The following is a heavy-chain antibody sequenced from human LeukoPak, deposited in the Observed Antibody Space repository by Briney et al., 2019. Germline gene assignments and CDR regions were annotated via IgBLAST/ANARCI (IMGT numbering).Heavy chain of an antibody. CDR1: GISFSSHG. CDR2: IKQDGSDK. J-gene: IGHJ3*02. D-gene: IGHD3-22*01. V-gene: IGHV3-7*05. Sequence: QPGGSLRLSCAASGISFSSHGMHWVRQAPGKGLEWVANIKQDGSDKYYVDSVKGRFTISRDNAKNSLYLQMNSLRAEDTAVYYCARDSIPGYDSSGYMVAFDIWGQGTMVTVSS. CDR3: ARDSIPGYDSSGYMVAFDI.